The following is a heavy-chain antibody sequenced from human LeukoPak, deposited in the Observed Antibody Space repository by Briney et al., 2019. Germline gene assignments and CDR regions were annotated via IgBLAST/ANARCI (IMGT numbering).Heavy chain of an antibody. CDR1: GFTFSSYG. CDR3: ARQDHYDYVWGSYRSIDY. Sequence: GGSLRLSCAASGFTFSSYGMHWVRQAPGKGLEWVAFIRYDGSNKYYADSVKGRFTISRDNSKNTLYLQMNSLRAEDTAVYYCARQDHYDYVWGSYRSIDYWGQGTLVTVSS. V-gene: IGHV3-30*02. J-gene: IGHJ4*02. D-gene: IGHD3-16*02. CDR2: IRYDGSNK.